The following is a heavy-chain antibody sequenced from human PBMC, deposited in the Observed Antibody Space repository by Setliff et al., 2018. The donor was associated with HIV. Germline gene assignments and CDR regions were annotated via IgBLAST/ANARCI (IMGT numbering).Heavy chain of an antibody. CDR1: GDSISSGSNY. CDR2: IYTSGP. CDR3: ARASSDIPGVDSNYFDD. J-gene: IGHJ4*02. V-gene: IGHV4-61*02. Sequence: LSLTCTVSGDSISSGSNYWSWIRQPAGKGLEWIGRIYTSGPRYNPSLENRVTISVDTSKSQFFLMLSSVTAADTAVYYCARASSDIPGVDSNYFDDWGQGTLVTV. D-gene: IGHD2-2*01.